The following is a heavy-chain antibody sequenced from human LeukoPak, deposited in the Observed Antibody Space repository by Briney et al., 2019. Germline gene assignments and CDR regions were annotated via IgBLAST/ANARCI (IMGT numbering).Heavy chain of an antibody. CDR1: GYTFTGYY. CDR3: TRESGSYHGNDY. J-gene: IGHJ4*02. D-gene: IGHD1-26*01. CDR2: INPNSGGT. Sequence: ASVKVSCKASGYTFTGYYMHWVRQAPGQGLEWMGWINPNSGGTNYAQKFQGRVTMTGDTSISTAHMELSSLRSDDTAVYYCTRESGSYHGNDYWGQGTLVTVSS. V-gene: IGHV1-2*02.